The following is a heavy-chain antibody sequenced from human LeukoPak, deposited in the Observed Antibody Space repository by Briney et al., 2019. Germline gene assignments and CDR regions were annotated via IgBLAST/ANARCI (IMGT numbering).Heavy chain of an antibody. D-gene: IGHD6-6*01. Sequence: SGGSLRLSCAASGFTFSSYAMHWVRQAPGKGLEWVAVISYDGSNKYYADSVKGRFTISRDNSKNTLYLQMNSLRAEDTAVYYCARAGYSSSSLDYWGQGTLVTVSS. CDR3: ARAGYSSSSLDY. J-gene: IGHJ4*02. CDR2: ISYDGSNK. CDR1: GFTFSSYA. V-gene: IGHV3-30*04.